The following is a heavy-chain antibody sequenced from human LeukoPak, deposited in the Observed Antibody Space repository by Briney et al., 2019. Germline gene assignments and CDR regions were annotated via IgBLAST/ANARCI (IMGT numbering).Heavy chain of an antibody. CDR1: GFTFSSYA. CDR2: ISGSGGST. V-gene: IGHV3-23*01. D-gene: IGHD5-24*01. J-gene: IGHJ4*02. Sequence: PGGSLRLSCAASGFTFSSYAMSWVRQAPGKGLEWVSAISGSGGSTYYADSVKGRFTISRDNSKNTLYLQTNSLRAEDTAVYYCAKGWRRDGYNGRFDYRGQGTLVTVSS. CDR3: AKGWRRDGYNGRFDY.